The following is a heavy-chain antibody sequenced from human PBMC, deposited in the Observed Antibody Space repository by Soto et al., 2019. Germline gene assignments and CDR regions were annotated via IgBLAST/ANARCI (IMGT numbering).Heavy chain of an antibody. CDR2: ISDSDGGT. V-gene: IGHV3-23*01. CDR3: AKGRTFFDF. CDR1: GFAFSAYA. Sequence: GGVLRLSCAASGFAFSAYAMTWVRQAPGKGLEWVSDISDSDGGTHYADSVKGRFTISRDNAKNTLYLQMDRLRVEDAAVYYCAKGRTFFDFWGQGTLVTVSS. J-gene: IGHJ4*02.